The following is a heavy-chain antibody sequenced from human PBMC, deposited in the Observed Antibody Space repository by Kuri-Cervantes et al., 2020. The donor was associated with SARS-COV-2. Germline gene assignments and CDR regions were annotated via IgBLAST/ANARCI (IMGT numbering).Heavy chain of an antibody. CDR2: IIPIFGTA. Sequence: SVKVSCKASGGTFSSYAISWVRQAPGQGLEWMGGIIPIFGTANYAQKFQGRVTITTDESTSTAYMELSSLRSEDTAVYYCARGRIVGAGGYYYYMDVWGKGTTVTVSS. D-gene: IGHD1-26*01. V-gene: IGHV1-69*05. CDR3: ARGRIVGAGGYYYYMDV. CDR1: GGTFSSYA. J-gene: IGHJ6*03.